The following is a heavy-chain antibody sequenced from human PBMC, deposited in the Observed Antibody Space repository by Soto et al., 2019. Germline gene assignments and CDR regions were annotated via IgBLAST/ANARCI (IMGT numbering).Heavy chain of an antibody. CDR3: ATSWSSISCTKSNWFVP. CDR1: GYTFTSYG. CDR2: ISAYNGNT. D-gene: IGHD2-2*01. V-gene: IGHV1-18*04. J-gene: IGHJ5*02. Sequence: GASVKVSCKASGYTFTSYGISWVRQAPGQGLEWMGWISAYNGNTNYAQKLQGRVTMTTDTSTSTAYMELRSLRSDDTAVYYCATSWSSISCTKSNWFVPRGQGIPLTVYS.